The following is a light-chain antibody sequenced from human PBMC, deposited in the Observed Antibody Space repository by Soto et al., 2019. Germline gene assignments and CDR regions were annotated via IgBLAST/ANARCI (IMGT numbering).Light chain of an antibody. J-gene: IGLJ7*01. CDR1: SSDVGGYNY. Sequence: QSALTQPRSVSGSPGQSVTISCPGTSSDVGGYNYVSWYQQHPGKAPKLMIYDVSKRPSGVPDRFSGSKSGNTASLTISGLQAEDEDDYYCCSYAGSDTCVFGGGTQLTVL. CDR3: CSYAGSDTCV. CDR2: DVS. V-gene: IGLV2-11*01.